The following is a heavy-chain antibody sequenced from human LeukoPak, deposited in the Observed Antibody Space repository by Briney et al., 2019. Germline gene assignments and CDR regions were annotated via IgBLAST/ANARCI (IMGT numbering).Heavy chain of an antibody. CDR1: GFTFREYT. CDR3: AKDRLPDSGWSLDY. J-gene: IGHJ4*02. Sequence: GRSLILSCTASGFTFREYTMNWVRQAPGKGLEWVSATRGGGGSVYFADSVKGRFNISRDNSKHTVYLQMNSLRAEDTAVYYCAKDRLPDSGWSLDYWGQGTLVTVSS. D-gene: IGHD6-19*01. V-gene: IGHV3-23*01. CDR2: TRGGGGSV.